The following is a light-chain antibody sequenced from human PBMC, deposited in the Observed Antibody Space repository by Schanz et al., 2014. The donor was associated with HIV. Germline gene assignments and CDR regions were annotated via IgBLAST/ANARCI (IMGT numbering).Light chain of an antibody. CDR3: QQYYSFPYT. CDR1: QSVDSW. V-gene: IGKV1-5*01. Sequence: DIQMTQSPSTLSAFVGDRVTITCRASQSVDSWLAWYQQKPGKAPKLLIYAASSLQSGVPPRFSGSGSGTDFTLTISCLQSEDFATYYCQQYYSFPYTFGQGTKLEIK. J-gene: IGKJ2*01. CDR2: AAS.